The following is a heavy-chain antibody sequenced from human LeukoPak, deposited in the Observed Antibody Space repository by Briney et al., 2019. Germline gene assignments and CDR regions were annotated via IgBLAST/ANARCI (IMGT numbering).Heavy chain of an antibody. CDR3: AREILTTVTRGGFDP. J-gene: IGHJ5*02. Sequence: SETLSLTCTVSGGSISSYYWSWIRQPPGKGLEWIGYIYYSGSTNYNPSLKSRVTISVDTSKTQFSLKLSSVTAADTAVYYCAREILTTVTRGGFDPWGQGTPVTVSS. CDR2: IYYSGST. D-gene: IGHD4-17*01. V-gene: IGHV4-59*01. CDR1: GGSISSYY.